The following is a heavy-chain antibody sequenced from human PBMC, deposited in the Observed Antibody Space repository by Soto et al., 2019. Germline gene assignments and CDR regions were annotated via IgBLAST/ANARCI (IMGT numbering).Heavy chain of an antibody. D-gene: IGHD2-2*03. CDR1: GYTFTSYA. J-gene: IGHJ4*02. V-gene: IGHV1-3*01. CDR3: ARDGGGYCSSTSCSPYYFDY. Sequence: ASVKLSCKASGYTFTSYAMHWVRQAPGQRLEWMGWINAGNGNTKYSQKFQGRVTITRDTSASTAYMELSSLRSEDTAVYYCARDGGGYCSSTSCSPYYFDYWGQGTLVTVSS. CDR2: INAGNGNT.